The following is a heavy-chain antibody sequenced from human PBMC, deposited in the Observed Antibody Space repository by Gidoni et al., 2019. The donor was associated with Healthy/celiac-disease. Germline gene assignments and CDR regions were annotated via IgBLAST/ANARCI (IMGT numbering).Heavy chain of an antibody. CDR1: GYTFPSYD. D-gene: IGHD6-19*01. J-gene: IGHJ4*02. CDR3: ARGDSSGWNELFDY. CDR2: MNPNSGNT. Sequence: QVQLVQSGAAVTKPGASVKVSCKAVGYTFPSYDINGVRQAPGQGLEWMGWMNPNSGNTGYAQKFQGRVTMTRNTSISTAYMELSSLRSEDTAVYYCARGDSSGWNELFDYWGQGTLVTVSS. V-gene: IGHV1-8*01.